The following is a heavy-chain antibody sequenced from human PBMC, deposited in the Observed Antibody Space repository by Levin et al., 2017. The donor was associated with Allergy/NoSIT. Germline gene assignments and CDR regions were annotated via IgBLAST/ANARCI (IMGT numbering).Heavy chain of an antibody. V-gene: IGHV3-7*04. J-gene: IGHJ4*02. Sequence: TSETLSLTCAASGFTFSSYWMTWVRQAPGKGLEWVANIKRDGSEKNYVDSVKGRFTISRDNTKNSLYLQMNSLRAEDTAVYYCERDQGNNGYDLLDYWGQGTLVTV. CDR2: IKRDGSEK. CDR3: ERDQGNNGYDLLDY. D-gene: IGHD5-12*01. CDR1: GFTFSSYW.